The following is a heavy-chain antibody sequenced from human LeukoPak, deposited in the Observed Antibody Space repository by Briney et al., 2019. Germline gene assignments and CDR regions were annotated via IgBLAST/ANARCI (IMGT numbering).Heavy chain of an antibody. CDR1: GGSFSGYY. Sequence: PSETLSLTCAVYGGSFSGYYWSWIRQPPGKGLEWIGEINHSGSTNYNPSLKSRVTISVDTSKNQFSLKLSSVTAADTAVYYYASPKNKYQLLSHPFYYWGQETLVTVSS. CDR3: ASPKNKYQLLSHPFYY. V-gene: IGHV4-34*01. CDR2: INHSGST. D-gene: IGHD2-2*01. J-gene: IGHJ4*02.